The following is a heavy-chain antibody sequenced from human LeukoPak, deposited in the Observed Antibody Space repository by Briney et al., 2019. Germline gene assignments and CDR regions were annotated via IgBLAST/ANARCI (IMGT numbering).Heavy chain of an antibody. V-gene: IGHV1-8*01. Sequence: ASVKVSCKASGYTFTSYDISWVQQATGQGLEWMGWMNPNSGNTGYAQKFQGRVTMTRNTSISTAYMELSSLRSEDTAVYYCARAIRRAEAFDIWGQGTMVAVFS. CDR2: MNPNSGNT. CDR3: ARAIRRAEAFDI. J-gene: IGHJ3*02. D-gene: IGHD3-3*02. CDR1: GYTFTSYD.